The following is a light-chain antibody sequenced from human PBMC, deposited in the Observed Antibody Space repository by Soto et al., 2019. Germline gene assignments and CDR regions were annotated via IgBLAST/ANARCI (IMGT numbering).Light chain of an antibody. CDR1: QGISSY. V-gene: IGKV1-8*01. CDR2: AAS. CDR3: QQYYSYPPLT. J-gene: IGKJ4*01. Sequence: AIRMTQSPSSLSASTGDRVTITCRASQGISSYLACYQQNPGKAPKLLIYAASTLQSGVPSRFSGSGSGTDFTLTISCLQSEDFATYYCQQYYSYPPLTFGGGTKVEIK.